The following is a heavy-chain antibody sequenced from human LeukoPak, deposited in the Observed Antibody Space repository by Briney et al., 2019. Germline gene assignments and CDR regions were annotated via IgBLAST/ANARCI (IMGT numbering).Heavy chain of an antibody. CDR2: INSDGSSA. V-gene: IGHV3-74*01. CDR3: ARSYHY. Sequence: GGSLRLSCAASGFTFSNYWMHWVRQAPGKGLVYVSRINSDGSSANYADSVQGRFTISRDNAKNTLYLEMNSLRAEDTAVYYCARSYHYWGQGTLVTVSS. CDR1: GFTFSNYW. J-gene: IGHJ4*02.